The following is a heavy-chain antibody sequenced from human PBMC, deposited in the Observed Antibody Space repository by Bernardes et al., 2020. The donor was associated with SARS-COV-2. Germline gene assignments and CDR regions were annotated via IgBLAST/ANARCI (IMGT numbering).Heavy chain of an antibody. CDR1: GLSSYW. Sequence: SLRLSCVASGLSSYWMHWVRQAPGKGLVWVSRIETDGSVIDYADSVRGRFTISRDNAKDTLYLQMDSLTADDTAVYYCARDFGGASDYWGQGTLVTVSS. D-gene: IGHD2-21*01. CDR2: IETDGSVI. J-gene: IGHJ4*02. CDR3: ARDFGGASDY. V-gene: IGHV3-74*01.